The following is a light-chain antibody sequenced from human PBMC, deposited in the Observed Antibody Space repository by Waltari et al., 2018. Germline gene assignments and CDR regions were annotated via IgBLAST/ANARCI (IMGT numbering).Light chain of an antibody. CDR3: SSYAGSSKGV. Sequence: QSALTQPASVSGSPGQSITISCTGTSSDVGNYKRVSWYQQHPGKAPKLMIYAVSKRPSGVSDRFSSSKSGDMASLTISGLQPEDEAEYFCSSYAGSSKGVFGGGTKVTVL. CDR2: AVS. J-gene: IGLJ2*01. V-gene: IGLV2-23*02. CDR1: SSDVGNYKR.